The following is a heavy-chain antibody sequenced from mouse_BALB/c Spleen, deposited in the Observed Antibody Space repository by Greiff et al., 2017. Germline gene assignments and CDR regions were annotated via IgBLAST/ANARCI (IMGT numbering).Heavy chain of an antibody. Sequence: VQLQQSGAELVRPGTSVKVSCKASGYAFTNYLIEWVKQRPGQGLEWIGVINPGSGGTNYNEKFKGKATLTADKSSSTAYMQLSSLTSDDSAVYFCARVYGNYGAMDYWGQGTSVTVSS. CDR2: INPGSGGT. V-gene: IGHV1-54*01. D-gene: IGHD2-1*01. J-gene: IGHJ4*01. CDR1: GYAFTNYL. CDR3: ARVYGNYGAMDY.